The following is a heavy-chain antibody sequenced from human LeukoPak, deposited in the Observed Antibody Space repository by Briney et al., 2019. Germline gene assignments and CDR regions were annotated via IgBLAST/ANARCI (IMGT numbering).Heavy chain of an antibody. CDR3: VKDSAGGGSGWYYFDY. Sequence: GGSLRLSCSASGFTFSIYAMHWVRQAPGKGLEYVSAISSNGGSTYYADSVKGRFTISRDNSKNTMYLQMSSVRAEDTAVYYCVKDSAGGGSGWYYFDYWGQGTLVTVSS. J-gene: IGHJ4*02. CDR2: ISSNGGST. V-gene: IGHV3-64D*06. D-gene: IGHD6-19*01. CDR1: GFTFSIYA.